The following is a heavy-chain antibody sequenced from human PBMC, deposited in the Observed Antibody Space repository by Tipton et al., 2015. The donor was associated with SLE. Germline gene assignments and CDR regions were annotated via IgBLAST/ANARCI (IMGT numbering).Heavy chain of an antibody. Sequence: TLSLTCAVYGGSFSGYYWSWIRQPPGKGLEWIGEINHSGSTNYNPSLKSRVTISVDTSKNQFSLKLSSVTAADTAVYYCASLDTAMVTNAFDIWGQGTMVTVSS. CDR3: ASLDTAMVTNAFDI. V-gene: IGHV4-34*01. CDR1: GGSFSGYY. D-gene: IGHD5-18*01. J-gene: IGHJ3*02. CDR2: INHSGST.